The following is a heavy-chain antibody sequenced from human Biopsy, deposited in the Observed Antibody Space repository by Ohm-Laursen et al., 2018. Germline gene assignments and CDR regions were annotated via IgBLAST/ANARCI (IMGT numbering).Heavy chain of an antibody. D-gene: IGHD1-26*01. CDR1: GGSIGSFF. CDR2: IYYSGST. J-gene: IGHJ4*02. V-gene: IGHV4-59*01. CDR3: ARVGAGAPSIDYFDY. Sequence: TLSLTCTVSGGSIGSFFWSWIRQPPGKGLEWIDYIYYSGSTNYNPSLRSRVTISVDRSKNQFSLELSSVTAADTAVYYCARVGAGAPSIDYFDYWGQGALVTVSS.